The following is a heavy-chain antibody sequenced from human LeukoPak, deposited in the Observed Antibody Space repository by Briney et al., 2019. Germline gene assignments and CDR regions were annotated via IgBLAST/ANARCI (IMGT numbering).Heavy chain of an antibody. V-gene: IGHV4-59*01. J-gene: IGHJ3*02. CDR3: ARESSSGTFDI. CDR2: VYYSGST. Sequence: SETLSLTCTVSGSSISNYYWSWIRQPPGKGLEWTGYVYYSGSTNYNPSLKSRLTISVDTSKNQFSLKLSSVTAADTAVYYCARESSSGTFDIWGQGTMVTVSS. D-gene: IGHD6-13*01. CDR1: GSSISNYY.